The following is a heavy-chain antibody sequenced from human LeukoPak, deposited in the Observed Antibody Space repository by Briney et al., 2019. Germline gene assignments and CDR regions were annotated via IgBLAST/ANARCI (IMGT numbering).Heavy chain of an antibody. CDR3: ARVDGSVDF. J-gene: IGHJ4*02. CDR2: INTKSGMT. V-gene: IGHV1-8*03. Sequence: ASVKVSCKASGYTFTRYDINWVRQATGQGLEWMGWINTKSGMTGHAQKFQGRITITKDTSISTVYMELSSLSSEDTAVYFCARVDGSVDFWGQGTLVTVSS. CDR1: GYTFTRYD. D-gene: IGHD3-22*01.